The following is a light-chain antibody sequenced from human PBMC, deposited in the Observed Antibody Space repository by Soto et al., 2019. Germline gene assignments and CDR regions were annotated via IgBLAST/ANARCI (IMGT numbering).Light chain of an antibody. CDR1: NIASKS. V-gene: IGLV3-21*02. CDR3: QVWDSSSDQYV. CDR2: DDR. Sequence: SSELAQPPSVSVAPGQTARITCGGNNIASKSVHWYQQKPGQAPVLVVYDDRDRPSGIPERFSGSNSGNTATLTISRVDAGDEADFYCQVWDSSSDQYVFGPGTKLTVL. J-gene: IGLJ1*01.